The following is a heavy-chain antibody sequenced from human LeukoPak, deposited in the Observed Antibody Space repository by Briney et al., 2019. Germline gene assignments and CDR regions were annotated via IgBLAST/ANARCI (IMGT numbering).Heavy chain of an antibody. Sequence: PSETLSLTCTVSGGSISSDYWSWIRQPPWKGLEWIGYISYSGRTYYNPSLRSRVTISVDTSKNHFSLKLSSVTAADTAVYYCARGLYRYGSSTFDYWGQGTPVTVSS. CDR2: ISYSGRT. V-gene: IGHV4-59*08. CDR3: ARGLYRYGSSTFDY. J-gene: IGHJ4*02. CDR1: GGSISSDY. D-gene: IGHD2-2*02.